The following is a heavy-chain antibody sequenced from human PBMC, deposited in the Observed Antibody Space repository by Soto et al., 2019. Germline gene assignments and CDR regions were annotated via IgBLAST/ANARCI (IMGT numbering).Heavy chain of an antibody. CDR2: INAGNGNT. J-gene: IGHJ2*01. D-gene: IGHD1-26*01. V-gene: IGHV1-3*01. CDR1: P. Sequence: PVDRRRLNNGQRLEWMGWINAGNGNTKYSQKFQGRVTITRDTSASTAYMELSSLRSEDMAVYYCARGGSLYWYFDLWGRGLLVTVSS. CDR3: ARGGSLYWYFDL.